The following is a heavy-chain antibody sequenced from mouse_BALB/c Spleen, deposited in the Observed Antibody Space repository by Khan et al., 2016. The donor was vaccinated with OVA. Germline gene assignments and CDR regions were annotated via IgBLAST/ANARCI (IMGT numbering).Heavy chain of an antibody. CDR1: GYTFTSYG. J-gene: IGHJ4*01. CDR2: INTYTGEP. Sequence: QLVQSGPELKKPGETVKISCKASGYTFTSYGMNWVKQSSGKALRWMGWINTYTGEPTYTDDFKGRFAFSLETSDSTAYLQMNSLKSEDTATYFCARPPYYSYTLDYWGQGTSVTVSS. CDR3: ARPPYYSYTLDY. D-gene: IGHD2-10*01. V-gene: IGHV9-3-1*01.